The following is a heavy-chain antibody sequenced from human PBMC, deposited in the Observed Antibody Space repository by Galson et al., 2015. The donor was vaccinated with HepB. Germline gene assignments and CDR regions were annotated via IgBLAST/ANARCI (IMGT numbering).Heavy chain of an antibody. CDR2: ISGRGGTL. J-gene: IGHJ6*02. Sequence: SLRLSCAASGFTFSDYYMSWVRQAPGKGLEWVSYISGRGGTLVYADAVKGRFTISRDNAKKSLYLQMKSLRAEDTAIYFCARNVLKETLMDPYPYHGMDVWGQGTTVIVSS. D-gene: IGHD2-2*03. CDR3: ARNVLKETLMDPYPYHGMDV. CDR1: GFTFSDYY. V-gene: IGHV3-11*01.